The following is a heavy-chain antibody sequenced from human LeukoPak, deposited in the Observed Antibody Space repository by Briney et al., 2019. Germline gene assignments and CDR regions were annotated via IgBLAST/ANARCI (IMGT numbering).Heavy chain of an antibody. V-gene: IGHV4-61*02. CDR1: GGSISSGSYY. CDR2: IYTSGST. D-gene: IGHD3-22*01. J-gene: IGHJ4*02. CDR3: ARDRRYYDSSGFDY. Sequence: PPQTLSLTCTVSGGSISSGSYYWGWIRQPAGKGLEWVGRIYTSGSTNYNPSLKSRVTISVDTSKNQFSLKLSSVTAADTAVYYCARDRRYYDSSGFDYWGQGTLVTVSS.